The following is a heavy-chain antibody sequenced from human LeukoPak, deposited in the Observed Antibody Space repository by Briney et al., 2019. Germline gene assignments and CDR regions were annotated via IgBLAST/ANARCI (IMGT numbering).Heavy chain of an antibody. J-gene: IGHJ5*02. Sequence: SETLSLTCAVYGGSFSGYYWRWIRQPPGKGLEWIEDISHSGSTNYNPSLKSRVTISVDTSKNQFSLKLSSVTAADTAVYYCARRGGPYYYDSTGKKNWFDPWGQGTLVTVSS. CDR2: ISHSGST. CDR3: ARRGGPYYYDSTGKKNWFDP. CDR1: GGSFSGYY. V-gene: IGHV4-34*01. D-gene: IGHD3-22*01.